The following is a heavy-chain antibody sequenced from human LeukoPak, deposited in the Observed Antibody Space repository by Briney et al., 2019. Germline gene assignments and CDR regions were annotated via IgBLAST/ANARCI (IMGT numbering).Heavy chain of an antibody. V-gene: IGHV1-69*05. CDR3: ARGQDEYYFDY. J-gene: IGHJ4*02. CDR1: GGTFSSYA. CDR2: IIPIFGTA. Sequence: ASVKVSCKASGGTFSSYAISWVRQAPGQGLEWTGRIIPIFGTANYAQKFQGRVTITTDESTSTAYMELSSLRSEDTAVYSCARGQDEYYFDYWGQGTLVTVSS.